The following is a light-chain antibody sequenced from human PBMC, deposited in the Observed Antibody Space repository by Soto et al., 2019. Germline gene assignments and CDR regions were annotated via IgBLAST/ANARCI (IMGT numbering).Light chain of an antibody. CDR3: QQYGRSPPWT. J-gene: IGKJ1*01. CDR2: GAS. Sequence: EIMLTQSPGTLSLYPGEGATLSCRASQSVRDNYLAWYQQKPGQPPRLVIYGASRRATGIPDRFSGSGSGTDFTLAISRLEPDDFAVYFCQQYGRSPPWTFGQGTKVEIK. V-gene: IGKV3-20*01. CDR1: QSVRDNY.